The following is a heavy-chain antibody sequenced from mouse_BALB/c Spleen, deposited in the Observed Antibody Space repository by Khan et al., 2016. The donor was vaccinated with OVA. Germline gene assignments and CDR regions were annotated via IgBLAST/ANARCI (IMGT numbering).Heavy chain of an antibody. J-gene: IGHJ2*01. D-gene: IGHD2-14*01. CDR1: GFTFSTYA. CDR2: ISSGGST. V-gene: IGHV5-6-5*01. CDR3: AREAYRYDEYYFDY. Sequence: EVQLQESGGDSVKPGGSLKLSCAVSGFTFSTYAMSWVRQTPEKRLEWVASISSGGSTYYPASVKGRFTISRDNARNIVYLQMTSLRSEDMAMYYCAREAYRYDEYYFDYWGQGTTLTVSA.